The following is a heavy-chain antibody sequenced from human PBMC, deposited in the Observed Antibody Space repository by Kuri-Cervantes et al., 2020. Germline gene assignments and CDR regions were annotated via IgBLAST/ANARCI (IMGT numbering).Heavy chain of an antibody. Sequence: SVKVSCKASGGTFSSYAISWVRQAPGQGLEWMGGIIPIFGTANYAQKFQGRVTITTDESTSTAYMELSSLRSEDTAVYYCARVAGWEYSYGNFDTWGQGTLVTVSS. D-gene: IGHD5-18*01. CDR1: GGTFSSYA. CDR3: ARVAGWEYSYGNFDT. V-gene: IGHV1-69*05. CDR2: IIPIFGTA. J-gene: IGHJ4*02.